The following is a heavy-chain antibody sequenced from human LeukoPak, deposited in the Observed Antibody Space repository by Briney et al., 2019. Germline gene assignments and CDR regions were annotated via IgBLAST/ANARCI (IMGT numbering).Heavy chain of an antibody. CDR1: GFTFSSYW. V-gene: IGHV3-7*01. D-gene: IGHD3-22*01. J-gene: IGHJ6*02. CDR3: ARDSPLFYYYDSSGYYRDYYYYYGMDV. CDR2: IKQDGSGK. Sequence: PGGSLRLSCAASGFTFSSYWMSWVRQAPGKGLEWVANIKQDGSGKYYVDSVKGRFTISRDNAKNSLYLQMNSLRAEDTAVYYCARDSPLFYYYDSSGYYRDYYYYYGMDVWGPGTTVTVSS.